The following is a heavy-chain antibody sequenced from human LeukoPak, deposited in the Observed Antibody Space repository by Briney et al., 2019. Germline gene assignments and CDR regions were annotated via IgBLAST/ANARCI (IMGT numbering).Heavy chain of an antibody. D-gene: IGHD5-24*01. V-gene: IGHV3-48*01. CDR3: ARDYKYAFDN. CDR2: IGIDSGNT. Sequence: GGSLRLSCAASGFTFSDYSMNWVRQAPGKGLEWISYIGIDSGNTNYADSVKGRFTISGDKAKNSLYLQMNSLRVEDTAVYYCARDYKYAFDNWGQETLVTVSS. CDR1: GFTFSDYS. J-gene: IGHJ4*02.